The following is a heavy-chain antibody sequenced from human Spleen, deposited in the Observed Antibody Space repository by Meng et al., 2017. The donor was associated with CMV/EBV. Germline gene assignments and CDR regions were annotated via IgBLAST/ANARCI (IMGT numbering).Heavy chain of an antibody. J-gene: IGHJ4*02. D-gene: IGHD7-27*01. CDR1: GGTFSTYA. V-gene: IGHV1-69*10. Sequence: QVQLVQSGAEAKKPGSSVKVSCKASGGTFSTYAINWVRQAPGQGLEWMGGIIPILGIAKIAQKFQGRVTITAGNSTGTVYMDLSSLRSEDTAVYYCARGSGDTGFDYWGQGTLVTVSS. CDR2: IIPILGIA. CDR3: ARGSGDTGFDY.